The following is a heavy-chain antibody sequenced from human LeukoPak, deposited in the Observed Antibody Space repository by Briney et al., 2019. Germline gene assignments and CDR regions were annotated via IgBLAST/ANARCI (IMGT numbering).Heavy chain of an antibody. CDR1: GYTFTSYG. CDR3: ARDPTRYCSSTSCHYGMDV. CDR2: ISAYNGNT. D-gene: IGHD2-2*01. Sequence: GASVKVSCKASGYTFTSYGISWVRQAPGQGLEWMGWISAYNGNTNYAQKLQGRVTMTTDTSTSTAYMELRSLRSDDTAVYYCARDPTRYCSSTSCHYGMDVWGRGTTVTVSS. J-gene: IGHJ6*02. V-gene: IGHV1-18*01.